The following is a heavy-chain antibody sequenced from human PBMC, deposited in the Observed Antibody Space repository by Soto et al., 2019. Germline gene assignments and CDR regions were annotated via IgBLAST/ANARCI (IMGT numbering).Heavy chain of an antibody. CDR3: TRHGIAVGDAFDI. CDR2: IRSKANSYAT. V-gene: IGHV3-73*01. Sequence: EVQLVESGGGLVQPGGSLKLSCAASGFTFSGSAMHWVRQAPGKGLEWVGRIRSKANSYATAYAASVKGRFTISRDDSKNTAYLQMNSLKTEDTAVYYCTRHGIAVGDAFDIWGQGTMVTVSS. CDR1: GFTFSGSA. J-gene: IGHJ3*02. D-gene: IGHD6-19*01.